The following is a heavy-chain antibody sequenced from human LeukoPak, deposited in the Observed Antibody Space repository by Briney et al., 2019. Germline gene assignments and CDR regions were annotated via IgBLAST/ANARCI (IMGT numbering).Heavy chain of an antibody. D-gene: IGHD3-10*01. V-gene: IGHV1-8*01. CDR1: GYTFTSYD. CDR2: MNPNSGNT. CDR3: AFPRGRLWFGELYFDY. J-gene: IGHJ4*02. Sequence: ASVKVSCKASGYTFTSYDINWVRQATGQGLEWMGWMNPNSGNTGYAQKFQGRVTMTRNTSISTAYMELSSLRSEDTAVYYCAFPRGRLWFGELYFDYWGQGTLVTVSS.